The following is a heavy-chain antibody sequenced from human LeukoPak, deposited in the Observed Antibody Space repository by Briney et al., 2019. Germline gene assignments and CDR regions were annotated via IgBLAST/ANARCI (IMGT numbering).Heavy chain of an antibody. CDR2: IYYRGTT. D-gene: IGHD1-1*01. V-gene: IGHV4-59*01. J-gene: IGHJ4*02. Sequence: SETLSLTCTVSGGSISDYYWNWIRQPPGKGLEWIGYIYYRGTTNYNPSLNSRVTIPLESSKNQFSLKLSSVTAADTAVYYCARGPPRTGRERYFDYWGQGTLVSGSS. CDR1: GGSISDYY. CDR3: ARGPPRTGRERYFDY.